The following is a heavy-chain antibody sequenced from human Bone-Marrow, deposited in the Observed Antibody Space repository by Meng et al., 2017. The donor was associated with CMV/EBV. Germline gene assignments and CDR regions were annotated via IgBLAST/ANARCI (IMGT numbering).Heavy chain of an antibody. CDR2: IKSIPDGGTR. V-gene: IGHV3-15*01. Sequence: GESLKISCAASGFTFSNAWMNWVRQAPGKGLEWVGRIKSIPDGGTRDYAAPVKGRFTISRDDSKNTLYLQMNSLEIEDTAVYYCTAVDGTDFYYYAMDVWGQGTTDTVSS. CDR3: TAVDGTDFYYYAMDV. J-gene: IGHJ6*02. CDR1: GFTFSNAW. D-gene: IGHD1-1*01.